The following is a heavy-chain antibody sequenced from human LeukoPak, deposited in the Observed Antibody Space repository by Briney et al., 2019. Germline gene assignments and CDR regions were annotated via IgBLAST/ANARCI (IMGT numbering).Heavy chain of an antibody. CDR2: ISNDGSNK. D-gene: IGHD3-22*01. J-gene: IGHJ4*02. CDR1: GFTFSTYG. V-gene: IGHV3-30*03. Sequence: GGSLRLSCAASGFTFSTYGIHWVRQAPGKGLEWVAVISNDGSNKYYADSVKGRFTISRDNSKNTLYLQMNSLRAEDTAVYYCARDPDSSGYYVFDYWGQGTLVTVSS. CDR3: ARDPDSSGYYVFDY.